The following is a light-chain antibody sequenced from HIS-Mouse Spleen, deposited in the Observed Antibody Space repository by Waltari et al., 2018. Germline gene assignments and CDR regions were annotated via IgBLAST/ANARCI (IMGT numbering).Light chain of an antibody. V-gene: IGLV2-14*03. Sequence: QSALTQPASVSGSPGQSITISCTGTSSDVGGYNYVSWYQQHPGKAPKLMIYDVRNRPSGFSNRFSGSKSGNTASLTSSGLQAEDEADYYCSSYTSSSFNVVFGGGTKLTVL. CDR1: SSDVGGYNY. CDR2: DVR. J-gene: IGLJ2*01. CDR3: SSYTSSSFNVV.